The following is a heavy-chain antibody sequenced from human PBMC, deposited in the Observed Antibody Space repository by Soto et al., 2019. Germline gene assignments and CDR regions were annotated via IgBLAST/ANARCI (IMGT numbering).Heavy chain of an antibody. CDR1: GFTFDDYA. D-gene: IGHD6-19*01. J-gene: IGHJ4*02. CDR3: EKVESTGWHYAVGY. V-gene: IGHV3-9*01. CDR2: LSWNGASI. Sequence: EVQLVESGGGLVQPGKSLRLSCAASGFTFDDYAMHWVRQVPGKGLEWVSGLSWNGASIYYAESVKGRFSIARDNVKNALHLQISSLRPEDAALYYSEKVESTGWHYAVGYWCQGILVSVPS.